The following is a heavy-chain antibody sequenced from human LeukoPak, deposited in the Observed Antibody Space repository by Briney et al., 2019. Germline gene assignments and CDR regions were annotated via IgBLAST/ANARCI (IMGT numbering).Heavy chain of an antibody. CDR3: AREGSYYDILTGYYYGYFDY. J-gene: IGHJ4*02. Sequence: SETLSLTCTVSGGSISSYYWSWIRQPAGKGLEWIGRIYTSGSTNYNPSLKSRVTMSVDTSKNQFSLKLSSVTAADTAVYYCAREGSYYDILTGYYYGYFDYWGPGNPGHRLL. D-gene: IGHD3-9*01. CDR1: GGSISSYY. CDR2: IYTSGST. V-gene: IGHV4-4*07.